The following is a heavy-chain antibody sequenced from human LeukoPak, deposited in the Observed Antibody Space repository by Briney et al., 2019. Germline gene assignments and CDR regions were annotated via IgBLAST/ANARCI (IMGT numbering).Heavy chain of an antibody. Sequence: GGSLRLSCAASGFTFSSYGMHWVRQAPGKGLEWVAVISYDGSNKYYADSVKGRFTISRDNSKNTLYLQMNSLRAEDTAVYYCARDGGWNYVDYYYGMDVWGQGTTVTVSS. CDR2: ISYDGSNK. CDR1: GFTFSSYG. CDR3: ARDGGWNYVDYYYGMDV. D-gene: IGHD1-7*01. J-gene: IGHJ6*02. V-gene: IGHV3-30*03.